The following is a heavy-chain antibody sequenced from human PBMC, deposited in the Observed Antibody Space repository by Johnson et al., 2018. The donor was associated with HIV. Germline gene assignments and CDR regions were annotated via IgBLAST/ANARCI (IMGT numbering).Heavy chain of an antibody. CDR3: ARACRDGYTCDVYDI. Sequence: VQLVESGGGLVQPGGSLRLSCAASGFTVSSNYMTWVHQAPGKGLEWVSVLFSGGTTYYADSVRGRFTISRDNSKNTLYLQMNSLRAEDTAMYDWARACRDGYTCDVYDIWGQGTMVTVS. CDR2: LFSGGTT. D-gene: IGHD5-24*01. J-gene: IGHJ3*02. V-gene: IGHV3-66*01. CDR1: GFTVSSNY.